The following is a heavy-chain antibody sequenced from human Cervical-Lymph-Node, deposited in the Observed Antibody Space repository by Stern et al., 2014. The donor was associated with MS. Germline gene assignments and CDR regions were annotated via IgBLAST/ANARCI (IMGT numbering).Heavy chain of an antibody. V-gene: IGHV4-31*03. J-gene: IGHJ6*02. CDR2: IFHSGST. CDR3: ARGPYYSDYVNFYYYGMGV. Sequence: QLQLQESGPGLVKPSQTLSLTCNVSGGSIKNDGYCWSWVRQQPGKGLEWIGSIFHSGSTYYGPSLKSRVTISDEAPKNQVFLDLRSLTAADTAVYYCARGPYYSDYVNFYYYGMGVWGQGTTVTVSS. CDR1: GGSIKNDGYC. D-gene: IGHD4-11*01.